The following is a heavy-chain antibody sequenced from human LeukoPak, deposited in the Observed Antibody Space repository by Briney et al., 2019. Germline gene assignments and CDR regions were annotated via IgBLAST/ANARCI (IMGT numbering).Heavy chain of an antibody. V-gene: IGHV3-48*03. CDR1: GFTFSSYE. CDR3: ARVVGATLFDY. Sequence: GGSLRLSCAASGFTFSSYEMNWVRQAPGKGLEWVSYTSSSGSTIYYADSVKGRFTISRDNAKNSLYLQMTSLRAEDTAVYYCARVVGATLFDYWGQGTLVTVSS. CDR2: TSSSGSTI. D-gene: IGHD1-26*01. J-gene: IGHJ4*02.